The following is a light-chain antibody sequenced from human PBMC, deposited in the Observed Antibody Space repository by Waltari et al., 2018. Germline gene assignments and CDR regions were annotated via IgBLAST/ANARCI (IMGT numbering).Light chain of an antibody. CDR3: QQVNNYLLT. CDR2: GAS. Sequence: DIQLTQSPSFLSASVGARVTITCRASQGFSSSLAWYQQKPGKAPKLLIYGASTLQSGVPSRFSGGGSGTEFTLTISSLQPEDFATYYCQQVNNYLLTFGGGTKVEIK. V-gene: IGKV1-9*01. J-gene: IGKJ4*01. CDR1: QGFSSS.